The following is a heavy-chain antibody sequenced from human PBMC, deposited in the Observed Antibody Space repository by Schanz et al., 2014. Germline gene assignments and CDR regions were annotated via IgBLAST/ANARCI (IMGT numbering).Heavy chain of an antibody. D-gene: IGHD6-13*01. J-gene: IGHJ5*02. Sequence: MPGKGLEWLGIIYPGDSDTRYSPSFQGQVTISADKSISTAYLQWSTLKSSDTAMYYGARQGSISWHNWSAPWGPGTRATAS. CDR2: IYPGDSDT. CDR3: ARQGSISWHNWSAP. V-gene: IGHV5-51*01.